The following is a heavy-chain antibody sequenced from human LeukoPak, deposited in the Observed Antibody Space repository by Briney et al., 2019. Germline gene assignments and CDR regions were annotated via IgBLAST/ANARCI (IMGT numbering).Heavy chain of an antibody. CDR3: ARGPSTDCTGSSCSSNFDY. D-gene: IGHD2-15*01. J-gene: IGHJ4*02. CDR2: INPNSGGT. Sequence: ASVKVSCKASGYTFTGCYMHWVRQAPGQGLEWMGWINPNSGGTNYAQKFQGRVTMTRDTSISTAYMELSRLRSDDTAVYYCARGPSTDCTGSSCSSNFDYWGQGTLVTVSS. V-gene: IGHV1-2*02. CDR1: GYTFTGCY.